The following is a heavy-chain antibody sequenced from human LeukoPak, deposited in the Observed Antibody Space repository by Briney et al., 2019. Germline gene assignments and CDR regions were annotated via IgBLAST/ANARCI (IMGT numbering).Heavy chain of an antibody. CDR2: TSGSGGST. CDR3: AKETYYYDSSGYYVYYFDY. V-gene: IGHV3-23*01. CDR1: GFTFSSYA. D-gene: IGHD3-22*01. J-gene: IGHJ4*02. Sequence: PGGSLRLSCAASGFTFSSYAMSSPPHAPAKTQHYAPATSGSGGSTYYADSVKGRFTISRDNSKNTLYLQMNSLRAEDTAVYYCAKETYYYDSSGYYVYYFDYWGQGTLVTVSS.